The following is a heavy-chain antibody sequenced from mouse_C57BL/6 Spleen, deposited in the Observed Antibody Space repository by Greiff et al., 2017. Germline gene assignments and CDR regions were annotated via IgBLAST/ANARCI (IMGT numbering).Heavy chain of an antibody. J-gene: IGHJ3*01. CDR3: TRPGITTDAY. Sequence: EVMLVESGGGLVQPGGSMKLSCAASGFTFSDAWMDWVRQSPEKGLEWVAEIRNKANNHATYYAESVKGRFTISRDDSKSSVYLQMNSLRAEDTGIYYCTRPGITTDAYWGQGTLVTVSA. V-gene: IGHV6-6*01. CDR2: IRNKANNHAT. CDR1: GFTFSDAW. D-gene: IGHD1-1*01.